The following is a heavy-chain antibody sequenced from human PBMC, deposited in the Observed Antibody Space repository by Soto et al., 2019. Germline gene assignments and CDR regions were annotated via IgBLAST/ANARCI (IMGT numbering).Heavy chain of an antibody. Sequence: PSETLSLTFAVSGGSISSGGYSWSWIRQPPGKGLEWIGYIYHSGSTYYNPSLKGRVTISVDRSKNQFSLKLSSVTAADTAVYYCARVPSPWGQGTPVTV. V-gene: IGHV4-30-2*01. J-gene: IGHJ5*02. CDR2: IYHSGST. CDR3: ARVPSP. CDR1: GGSISSGGYS.